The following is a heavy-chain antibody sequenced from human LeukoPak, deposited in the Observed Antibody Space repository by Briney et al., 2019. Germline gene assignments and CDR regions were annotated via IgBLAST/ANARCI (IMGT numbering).Heavy chain of an antibody. CDR3: ARGRSKFTHDY. CDR2: IKQDGSEK. J-gene: IGHJ4*02. CDR1: GFTVSSNY. Sequence: PGGSPRLSCAASGFTVSSNYMSWVRQAPGKGLEWVANIKQDGSEKYYVDSVKGRFTISRDNAKNSLYLQMNSLRAEDTAVYYCARGRSKFTHDYWGQGTLVTVSS. V-gene: IGHV3-7*01.